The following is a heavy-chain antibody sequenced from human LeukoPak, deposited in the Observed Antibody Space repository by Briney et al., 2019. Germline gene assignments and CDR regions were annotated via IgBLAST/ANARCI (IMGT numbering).Heavy chain of an antibody. J-gene: IGHJ3*02. V-gene: IGHV3-30*03. CDR2: ISYDGSNK. Sequence: GRSLRLSCAASGFTFSSYGMHWVRQAPGKGLEWVAVISYDGSNKYYADSVKGRFTISRDDSKNTLYLQMNSLRAEDTAMYYCARARPDGSGGSWPDAFDIWGQGTMVTVSS. D-gene: IGHD2-15*01. CDR3: ARARPDGSGGSWPDAFDI. CDR1: GFTFSSYG.